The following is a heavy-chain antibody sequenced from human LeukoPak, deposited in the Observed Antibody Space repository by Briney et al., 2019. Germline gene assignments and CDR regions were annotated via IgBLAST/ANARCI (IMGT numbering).Heavy chain of an antibody. CDR1: GGSISSGGYY. Sequence: SQTLSLTCTVSGGSISSGGYYWSWIRQHPGKGLEWIGYIYYSGSTYYNPSLKSRVTISVDTPKNQFSLKLSSVTAADTAVYYCARDGGSQTNYYYYGMDVWGKGTTVTVSS. D-gene: IGHD2-15*01. CDR3: ARDGGSQTNYYYYGMDV. J-gene: IGHJ6*04. V-gene: IGHV4-31*03. CDR2: IYYSGST.